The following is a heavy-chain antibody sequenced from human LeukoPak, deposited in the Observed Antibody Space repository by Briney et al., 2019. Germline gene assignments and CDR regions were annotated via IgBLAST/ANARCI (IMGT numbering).Heavy chain of an antibody. CDR1: GLTFSGSA. Sequence: GGSLRLSCAASGLTFSGSAVHWVRQASGKGLEWVGRIRTKADSYATAYAASVKGRFTISRDDSKNTAYLQMNSLKTEDTAVYYCTSTVDGYTYFDYWGQGTPVTVSS. CDR3: TSTVDGYTYFDY. CDR2: IRTKADSYAT. V-gene: IGHV3-73*01. D-gene: IGHD5-24*01. J-gene: IGHJ4*02.